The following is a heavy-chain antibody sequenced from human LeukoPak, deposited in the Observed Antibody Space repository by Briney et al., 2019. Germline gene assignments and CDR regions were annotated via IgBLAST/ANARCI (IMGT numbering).Heavy chain of an antibody. D-gene: IGHD2-2*01. CDR2: ISYDGTNK. Sequence: GSLRLSCAASGFTFSSYGMHWVRQAPGKGLAWVAVISYDGTNKYYADSVKGRFAISRDNSKNTLYLQMNSLRAEDTAVYYCADDWGRQLGDSWGQGTLVAVSS. CDR1: GFTFSSYG. J-gene: IGHJ4*02. CDR3: ADDWGRQLGDS. V-gene: IGHV3-30*18.